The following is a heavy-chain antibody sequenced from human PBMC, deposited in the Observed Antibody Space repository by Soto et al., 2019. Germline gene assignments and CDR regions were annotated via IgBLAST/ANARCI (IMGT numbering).Heavy chain of an antibody. CDR2: IYYSGST. Sequence: QVQLQESGPGLVKPSQTLSLTCTVPGGSISSGGYYWSWIRQHPGKGLEWIGYIYYSGSTYYNPSLKSRVTISVDTSKNQFSLKLSSVTAADTAVYYCARANYDFWSGYYFGSDYWGQGTLVTVSS. CDR1: GGSISSGGYY. V-gene: IGHV4-31*03. D-gene: IGHD3-3*01. CDR3: ARANYDFWSGYYFGSDY. J-gene: IGHJ4*02.